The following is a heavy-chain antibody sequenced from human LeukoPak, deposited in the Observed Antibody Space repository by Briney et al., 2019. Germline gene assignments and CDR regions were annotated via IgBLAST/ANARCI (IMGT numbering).Heavy chain of an antibody. Sequence: GGSLRLSCAASGFSFRSYEMKWVRQAPGKGPVWVSLISNDESTIIYADSVKGRFTISRDNAKNTLYLQMSSLRAEDTAVYYCARDVGTWGQGTLVTVSS. CDR1: GFSFRSYE. D-gene: IGHD7-27*01. CDR2: ISNDESTI. J-gene: IGHJ5*02. V-gene: IGHV3-74*01. CDR3: ARDVGT.